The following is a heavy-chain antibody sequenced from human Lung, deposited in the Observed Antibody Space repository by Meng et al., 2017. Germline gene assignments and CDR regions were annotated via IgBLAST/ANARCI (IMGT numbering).Heavy chain of an antibody. D-gene: IGHD4-11*01. CDR2: INHSGST. CDR1: GGSFSDYY. J-gene: IGHJ4*02. V-gene: IGHV4-34*01. CDR3: ARGPTTMAHDFDY. Sequence: QVQRQRWGAGRLKPSETLSLTCVVSGGSFSDYYWSWIRQPPGKGLEWIGEINHSGSTNYNPSLESRATISVDTSQNNLSLKLSSVTAADSAVYYCARGPTTMAHDFDYWGQGTLVTVSS.